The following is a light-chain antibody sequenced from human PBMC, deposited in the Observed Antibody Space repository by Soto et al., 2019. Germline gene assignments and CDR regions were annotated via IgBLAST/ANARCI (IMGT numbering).Light chain of an antibody. J-gene: IGLJ3*02. CDR3: AAWDDSLNGWV. V-gene: IGLV1-44*01. Sequence: QSVLTQPPSASGTPGQRVTISCSGSSSNIGSNTVNCYQQLPGTAPKLLIYSNNHRPSGVPDRLSGSKSGTSASLAISGLQSEDEADYYCAAWDDSLNGWVFGGGTKVTVL. CDR2: SNN. CDR1: SSNIGSNT.